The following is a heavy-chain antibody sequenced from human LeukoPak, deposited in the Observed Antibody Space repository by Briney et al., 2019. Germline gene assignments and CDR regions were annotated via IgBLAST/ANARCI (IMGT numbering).Heavy chain of an antibody. CDR2: ISSSGSYI. CDR1: GFTFSDFG. CDR3: ARNYDFWSAYSNSYYYMDV. J-gene: IGHJ6*03. D-gene: IGHD3-3*01. V-gene: IGHV3-21*01. Sequence: GGSLRLSCAASGFTFSDFGMTWVRQAPGKGLEWVSSISSSGSYIYYADSVKCRFTISRDNAKNSLYLQMNSLRAEDTAVYYCARNYDFWSAYSNSYYYMDVWGKGTTVTVSS.